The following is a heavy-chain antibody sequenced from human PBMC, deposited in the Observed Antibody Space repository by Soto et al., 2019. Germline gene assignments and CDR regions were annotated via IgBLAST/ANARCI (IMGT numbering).Heavy chain of an antibody. J-gene: IGHJ6*02. Sequence: PGESLKISCKGSGYSFTSYWIGWVRQMPGKGLEWMGIIYPGDSDTRYSPSFQGQVTISADKSISTAYLQLSSLKASDTAMYYCARRGYYDSSGHLYYYYGMDVWGQGTTVTVSS. CDR2: IYPGDSDT. D-gene: IGHD3-22*01. CDR1: GYSFTSYW. CDR3: ARRGYYDSSGHLYYYYGMDV. V-gene: IGHV5-51*01.